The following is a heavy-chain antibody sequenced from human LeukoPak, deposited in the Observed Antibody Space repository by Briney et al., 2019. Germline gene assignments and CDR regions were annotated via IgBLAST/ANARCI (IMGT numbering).Heavy chain of an antibody. Sequence: SVQVSCKASGYTFTSYGISWVRQAPGQGLEWMGWISAYNGNTNYAQKLQGRVTMTTDTSTSTAYMELRSLRSDDTAVYYCARDLYYYDSSGSTTASFDYWGQGTLVTVSS. CDR3: ARDLYYYDSSGSTTASFDY. CDR2: ISAYNGNT. D-gene: IGHD3-22*01. J-gene: IGHJ4*02. CDR1: GYTFTSYG. V-gene: IGHV1-18*01.